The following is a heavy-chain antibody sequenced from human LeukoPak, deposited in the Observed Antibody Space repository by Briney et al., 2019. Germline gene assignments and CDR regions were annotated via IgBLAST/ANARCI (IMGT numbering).Heavy chain of an antibody. CDR1: GYTFTNYG. CDR2: ISTYNGNT. CDR3: ATYSYAYGMDV. D-gene: IGHD5-18*01. V-gene: IGHV1-18*01. Sequence: ASVKVSCKTSGYTFTNYGISWLRHAPGQGLEWMGWISTYNGNTNYAQKLQGRVTMTTDTSTRTAYMELRSLRSDDTAVYYCATYSYAYGMDVWGQGTTVTVSS. J-gene: IGHJ6*02.